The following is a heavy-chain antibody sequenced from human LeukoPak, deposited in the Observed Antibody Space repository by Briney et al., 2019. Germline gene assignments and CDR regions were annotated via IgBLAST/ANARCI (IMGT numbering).Heavy chain of an antibody. CDR3: ARLSAYYYGSYFYYYMDV. J-gene: IGHJ6*03. Sequence: PGGSLRLSCEGSGFSFSSYWMTWVRQSPGKGPEWVANIKQDESERYTVDSVKGRFTISRDNAKNSVYLQMNSLKGEDTALYYCARLSAYYYGSYFYYYMDVWAKGPRSPSP. CDR1: GFSFSSYW. CDR2: IKQDESER. V-gene: IGHV3-7*01. D-gene: IGHD3-10*01.